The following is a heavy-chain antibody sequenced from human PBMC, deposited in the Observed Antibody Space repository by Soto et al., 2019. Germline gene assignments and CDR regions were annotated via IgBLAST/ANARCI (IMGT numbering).Heavy chain of an antibody. Sequence: GESLKISCKGSGYTFTDYWTGWVRQMPGKGLEWMGIIYPGDSNIRYSTSFQGQVTISVDKSISTAYLQWSSLKASDTAMYYCARRGGGYGGYYYNYGLDVWGQGTTVTVSS. J-gene: IGHJ6*02. D-gene: IGHD5-12*01. CDR1: GYTFTDYW. CDR3: ARRGGGYGGYYYNYGLDV. V-gene: IGHV5-51*01. CDR2: IYPGDSNI.